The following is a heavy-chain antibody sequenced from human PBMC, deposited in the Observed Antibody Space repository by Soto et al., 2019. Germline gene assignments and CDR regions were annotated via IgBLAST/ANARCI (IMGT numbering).Heavy chain of an antibody. Sequence: ASVKVSCKASGGTFSSYAISWVRQAPGQGLEWMGWISAYNGNTNYAQKLQGRVTMTTDTSTSTAYMELRSLRSDDTAVYYCARVVGEWEPLDYWGQGTLVTVSS. V-gene: IGHV1-18*01. J-gene: IGHJ4*02. CDR2: ISAYNGNT. CDR1: GGTFSSYA. D-gene: IGHD1-26*01. CDR3: ARVVGEWEPLDY.